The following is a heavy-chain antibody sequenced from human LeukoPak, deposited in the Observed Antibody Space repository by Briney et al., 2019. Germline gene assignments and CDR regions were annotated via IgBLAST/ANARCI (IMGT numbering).Heavy chain of an antibody. D-gene: IGHD3-10*01. J-gene: IGHJ6*02. CDR2: IYYSGCT. CDR3: ARDRASKGGMDV. CDR1: GGSISSYY. Sequence: PSETLSLTCTVSGGSISSYYWSWLRQPPGKGLEWIGYIYYSGCTNYNPSLKSRVTISVDTSKNQFSLKQSSVTAADTAVYYCARDRASKGGMDVWGQGTTVTVSS. V-gene: IGHV4-59*01.